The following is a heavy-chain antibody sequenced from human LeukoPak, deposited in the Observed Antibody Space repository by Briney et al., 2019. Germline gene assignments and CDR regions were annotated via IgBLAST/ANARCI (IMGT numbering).Heavy chain of an antibody. CDR1: GFTFSAYA. J-gene: IGHJ1*01. V-gene: IGHV3-30*04. CDR3: ARARTGSYYSPFEY. CDR2: ISHDESNY. Sequence: GTSLRLSRTASGFTFSAYALHWVRQAPGKGLEWVAVISHDESNYYYAESVKGRFSISRDDSKNTLVLQMNSLTTEDAGVYYCARARTGSYYSPFEYWGPGTLVTVSS. D-gene: IGHD1-26*01.